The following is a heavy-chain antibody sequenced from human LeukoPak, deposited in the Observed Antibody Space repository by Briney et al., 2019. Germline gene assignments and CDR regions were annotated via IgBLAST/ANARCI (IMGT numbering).Heavy chain of an antibody. J-gene: IGHJ4*02. CDR2: INPNSGGT. D-gene: IGHD3-3*01. V-gene: IGHV1-2*06. CDR3: ATYYDFWSGYYTYYFDY. Sequence: ASVKVSCKASGYTFTGYYMHWVRQAPGQGLEWMGRINPNSGGTNYAQKFQGRVTMTRDTSISTAYMELSRLSSDDTAVYYCATYYDFWSGYYTYYFDYWGQGTLVTVSS. CDR1: GYTFTGYY.